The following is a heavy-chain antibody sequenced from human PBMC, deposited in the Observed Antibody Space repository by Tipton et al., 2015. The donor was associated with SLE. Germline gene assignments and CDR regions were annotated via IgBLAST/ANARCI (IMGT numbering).Heavy chain of an antibody. CDR1: GFTFSAYD. CDR3: ARPGVAGPYYFDY. CDR2: INHSGST. J-gene: IGHJ4*02. V-gene: IGHV4-34*01. Sequence: LRLSCAASGFTFSAYDMHWVRQAPDKGLEWIGEINHSGSTNYNPSLKSRVTISVDTSKNQFSLKLSSVTAADTAVYYCARPGVAGPYYFDYWGQGTLVTVSS. D-gene: IGHD6-19*01.